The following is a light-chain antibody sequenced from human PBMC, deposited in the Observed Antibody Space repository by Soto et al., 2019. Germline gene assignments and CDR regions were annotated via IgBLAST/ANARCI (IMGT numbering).Light chain of an antibody. CDR2: EVS. CDR1: SNDVGGYNY. J-gene: IGLJ2*01. V-gene: IGLV2-14*01. CDR3: ASWDGSLTAVV. Sequence: QSVLTQPASVSGSPGQSITISCAGTSNDVGGYNYVSWYQQHPGKAPKLLIYEVSHRPSGVSHRFSGSKSGDTASLTIAGLQAEDEADYYCASWDGSLTAVVFGGGTKLTVL.